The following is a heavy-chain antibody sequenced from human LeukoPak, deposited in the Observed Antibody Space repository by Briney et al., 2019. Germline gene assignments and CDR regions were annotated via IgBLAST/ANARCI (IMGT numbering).Heavy chain of an antibody. CDR1: GFTSSSYA. J-gene: IGHJ4*02. Sequence: GGSLRLSCAASGFTSSSYAMSWVRQAPGKGREWVSAMSGSGSSTYYADSVKGRFTISRDNSKNTLYLQMNSLRAEDTAVYYCAKPSLIVGATVGFDYWGQGTLVTVSS. CDR3: AKPSLIVGATVGFDY. V-gene: IGHV3-23*01. CDR2: MSGSGSST. D-gene: IGHD1-26*01.